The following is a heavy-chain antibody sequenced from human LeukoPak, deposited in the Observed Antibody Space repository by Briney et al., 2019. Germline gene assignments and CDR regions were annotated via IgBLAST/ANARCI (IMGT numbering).Heavy chain of an antibody. V-gene: IGHV7-4-1*02. CDR1: GYTFTSYA. CDR2: INTNTGNP. CDR3: SKGDSSGIPI. D-gene: IGHD3-22*01. Sequence: ASVKVSCKASGYTFTSYAMNWVRQAPGQGLEWMGWINTNTGNPMYAQGFTGRFVFSLDTSVSTAYLQISSLKAEDTAVYYCSKGDSSGIPIWGQGTLVTVSS. J-gene: IGHJ4*02.